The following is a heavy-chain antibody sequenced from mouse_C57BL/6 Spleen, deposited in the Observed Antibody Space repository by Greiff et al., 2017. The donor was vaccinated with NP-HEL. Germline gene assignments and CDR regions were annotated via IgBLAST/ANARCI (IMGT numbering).Heavy chain of an antibody. CDR1: GYAFSSSW. D-gene: IGHD3-2*02. V-gene: IGHV1-82*01. Sequence: VQLQQSGPELVKPGASVKISCKASGYAFSSSWMNWVKQRPGKGLEWIGRIYPGDGDTNYNGKFKGKATLTADKSSSTAYMQLSSLTSEDSAVYFCLDSSGIWFAYWGQGTLVTVSA. J-gene: IGHJ3*01. CDR3: LDSSGIWFAY. CDR2: IYPGDGDT.